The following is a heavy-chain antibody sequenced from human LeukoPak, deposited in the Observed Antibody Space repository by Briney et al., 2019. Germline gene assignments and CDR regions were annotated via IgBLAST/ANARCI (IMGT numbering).Heavy chain of an antibody. CDR2: IYYSGST. V-gene: IGHV4-59*12. CDR3: ARGPPVVYDVLTGYYRFDY. CDR1: GGSISSYY. J-gene: IGHJ4*02. D-gene: IGHD3-9*01. Sequence: SETLSLTCTVSGGSISSYYWSWIRQPPGKGLELIGYIYYSGSTNYNPSLKSRVTISVDTSKNQFSLKLNSVTAADTAVYYCARGPPVVYDVLTGYYRFDYWGQGTLVTVSS.